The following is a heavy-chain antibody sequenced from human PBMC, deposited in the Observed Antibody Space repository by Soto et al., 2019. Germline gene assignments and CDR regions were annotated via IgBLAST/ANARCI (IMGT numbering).Heavy chain of an antibody. CDR3: AKVIEYSSSWFFDY. J-gene: IGHJ4*02. V-gene: IGHV3-30*18. CDR1: GFTFSSYG. Sequence: GGSLRLSCAASGFTFSSYGMHWVRQAPGKGLEWVAVISYDGSNKYYADSVKGRFTISRDNSKNTLYLQMNSLRAEDTAVYYCAKVIEYSSSWFFDYWGQGTLVTVSP. D-gene: IGHD6-13*01. CDR2: ISYDGSNK.